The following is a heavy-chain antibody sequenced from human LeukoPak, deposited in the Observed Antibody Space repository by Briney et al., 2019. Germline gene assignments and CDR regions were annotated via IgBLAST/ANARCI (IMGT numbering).Heavy chain of an antibody. J-gene: IGHJ4*02. CDR2: INPSGGST. Sequence: ASVKVSCKASGYTFTSYYMHWVRQAPGQGLEWMGIINPSGGSTSYAQKFQGRVTVTRDTSTSTVYMELSSLRSEDTAVYYCARAYSGIAVAERLDYWGQGTLVTVSS. CDR1: GYTFTSYY. CDR3: ARAYSGIAVAERLDY. D-gene: IGHD6-19*01. V-gene: IGHV1-46*01.